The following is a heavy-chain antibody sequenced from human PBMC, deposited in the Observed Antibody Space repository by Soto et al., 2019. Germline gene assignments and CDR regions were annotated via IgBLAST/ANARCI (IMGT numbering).Heavy chain of an antibody. V-gene: IGHV1-69*01. J-gene: IGHJ6*02. CDR1: GGTFGSYA. D-gene: IGHD2-2*01. CDR3: ARSQGSSTSLEIYYYYYYGMDV. Sequence: QVQLVPSGAEVKKPWSSVKVSCKASGGTFGSYAISWVRQAPGQGLEWMGGIIPIPGTANYAQKFQGRVTIAADESTSTAYMELRSLRSEDTAVYYCARSQGSSTSLEIYYYYYYGMDVLGQGTTVTVSS. CDR2: IIPIPGTA.